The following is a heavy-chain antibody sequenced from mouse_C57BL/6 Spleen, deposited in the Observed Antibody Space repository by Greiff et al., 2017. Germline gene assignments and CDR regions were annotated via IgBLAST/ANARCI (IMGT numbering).Heavy chain of an antibody. CDR3: ARSYYYGDWYFDV. Sequence: QVQLHQSGPELVKPGASVKISCKASGYAFSSSWMNWVKQRPGKGLEWIGRIYPGDGDTNYNGKFKGKATLTADKSSSTAYMQLSSLTSEDSAVYFCARSYYYGDWYFDVWGTGTTVTVSS. CDR2: IYPGDGDT. V-gene: IGHV1-82*01. D-gene: IGHD1-1*01. J-gene: IGHJ1*03. CDR1: GYAFSSSW.